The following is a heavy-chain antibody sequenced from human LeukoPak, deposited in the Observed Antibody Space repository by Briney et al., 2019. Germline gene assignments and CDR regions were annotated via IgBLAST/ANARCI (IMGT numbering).Heavy chain of an antibody. D-gene: IGHD3-16*01. Sequence: PSETLSLTCTVSGGSVSNASYYWSWTRQPPGKGLEWIGSIYYSGSTNYNPSLTSRVTISVDTSKNQFSLKLISVTAADTAVYYCARGRIGGNYWGQGTLVTVSS. J-gene: IGHJ4*02. CDR2: IYYSGST. CDR1: GGSVSNASYY. CDR3: ARGRIGGNY. V-gene: IGHV4-61*01.